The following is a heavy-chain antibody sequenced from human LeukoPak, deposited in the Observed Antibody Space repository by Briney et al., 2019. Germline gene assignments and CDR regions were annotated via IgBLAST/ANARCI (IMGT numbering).Heavy chain of an antibody. V-gene: IGHV3-23*01. CDR1: GFTFSNYD. Sequence: PGGSLRLSCATSGFTFSNYDMSWVRQAPGKGLEWVSIISSGGTTYSADSVKGRFTVSRDNSKNTLYLQMESLRAEDTAVYYCSGTKNYYFDYWGQRTLVTVSS. CDR2: ISSGGTT. J-gene: IGHJ4*02. D-gene: IGHD1-26*01. CDR3: SGTKNYYFDY.